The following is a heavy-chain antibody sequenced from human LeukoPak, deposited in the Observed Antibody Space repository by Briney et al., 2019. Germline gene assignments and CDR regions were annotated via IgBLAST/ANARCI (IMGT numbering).Heavy chain of an antibody. CDR2: IYHSGST. V-gene: IGHV4-30-2*01. CDR1: GGSISSGGYY. CDR3: ARLRGVGFLGTFDY. J-gene: IGHJ4*02. Sequence: SETLSLTCTVSGGSISSGGYYWSWIRQPPGKGLEWIGYIYHSGSTYYNPSLKSRVTISVDRSKNQFSLKLSSVTAADTAVYYCARLRGVGFLGTFDYWGQGTLVTVSS. D-gene: IGHD3-3*02.